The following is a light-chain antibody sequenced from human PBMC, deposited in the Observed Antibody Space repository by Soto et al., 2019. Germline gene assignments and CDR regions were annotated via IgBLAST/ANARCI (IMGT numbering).Light chain of an antibody. CDR3: QHYDNWPPRT. CDR2: GAS. CDR1: QSVKTF. V-gene: IGKV3D-15*01. Sequence: EIVLTQSPGTLSLSPGERATLSCRASQSVKTFLVWYQQRPGQAPRLLIYGASSRATGIPVRFSGSGSGTEFTLTISSLQSEDFAVYYCQHYDNWPPRTFGQGTKVDIK. J-gene: IGKJ1*01.